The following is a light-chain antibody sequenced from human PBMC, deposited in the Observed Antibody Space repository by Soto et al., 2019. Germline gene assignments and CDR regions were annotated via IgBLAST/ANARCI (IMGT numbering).Light chain of an antibody. J-gene: IGLJ2*01. CDR1: RSNIGAGFD. Sequence: QSVLTQPPLVSGAPGQRVTISCTGSRSNIGAGFDVHWYQQVPGAAPKLLIYSHTYRPSGVPDRFSGSWSGTSASLTITGLQSEDEADYYCQSYDSSLSASVVFGGGTQLTVL. V-gene: IGLV1-40*01. CDR2: SHT. CDR3: QSYDSSLSASVV.